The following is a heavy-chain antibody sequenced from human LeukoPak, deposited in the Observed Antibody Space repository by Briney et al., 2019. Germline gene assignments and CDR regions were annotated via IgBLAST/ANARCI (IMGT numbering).Heavy chain of an antibody. CDR1: GYTFTDYY. V-gene: IGHV1-2*02. CDR3: ARANFLYCSSTTCLFDY. J-gene: IGHJ4*02. D-gene: IGHD2-2*01. Sequence: ASVKVSCKASGYTFTDYYVHWVRQAPGQGFEWMGWINPNDGDTNYAQKFQGRVTMTRDTSISTAHMEVSRLRSDDTAVYYCARANFLYCSSTTCLFDYWGQGTLVTVSS. CDR2: INPNDGDT.